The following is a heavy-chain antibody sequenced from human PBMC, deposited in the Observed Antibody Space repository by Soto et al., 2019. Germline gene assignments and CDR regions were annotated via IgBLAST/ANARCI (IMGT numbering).Heavy chain of an antibody. CDR1: GFTFFAYW. D-gene: IGHD4-17*01. J-gene: IGHJ5*01. V-gene: IGHV3-74*01. CDR3: AKEGAAGDYAGEDWCGS. CDR2: INSDGSHT. Sequence: EVQLVESGGGLVQPGGSLRLSCAASGFTFFAYWIHWVRQVPGKGLVWVSRINSDGSHTSYVDSVRGRFTISRDNSKNMAYPQMNSLTAEYTDVYYWAKEGAAGDYAGEDWCGSWGQGSLVTVSS.